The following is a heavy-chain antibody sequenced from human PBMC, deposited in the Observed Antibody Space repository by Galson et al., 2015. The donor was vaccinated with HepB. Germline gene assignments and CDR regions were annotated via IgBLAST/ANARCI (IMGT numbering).Heavy chain of an antibody. D-gene: IGHD1-26*01. J-gene: IGHJ3*02. Sequence: SLRLSCAVSGFTFSNYWMGWVRQAPGKGLKYVANIRPGGSEEFYADSVKGRFTISRDNAKNSLYLQMNSPRAEDTALYYSARGESGAFDIWGQGTMVTVSS. CDR1: GFTFSNYW. V-gene: IGHV3-7*03. CDR2: IRPGGSEE. CDR3: ARGESGAFDI.